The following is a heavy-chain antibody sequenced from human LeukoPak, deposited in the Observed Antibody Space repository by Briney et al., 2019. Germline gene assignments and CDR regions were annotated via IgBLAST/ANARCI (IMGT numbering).Heavy chain of an antibody. J-gene: IGHJ5*02. V-gene: IGHV3-48*03. CDR3: ARDVWFDP. CDR1: GFTFSSHE. CDR2: ISSGGSTI. Sequence: GGSLRLSCAAPGFTFSSHEMNWVRQPPGKGLEWVSYISSGGSTIYYADSVKGRFTVSRDNAKNPLYLQMNSLRAEDTALYYCARDVWFDPWGQGTLVTVSS.